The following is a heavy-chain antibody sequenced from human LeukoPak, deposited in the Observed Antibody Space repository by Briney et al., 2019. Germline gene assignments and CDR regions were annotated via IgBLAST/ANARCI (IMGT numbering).Heavy chain of an antibody. Sequence: SETLSLTCGVPGGSLTGYYWSWIRQPPGKGLEWIGEINHSGSTKYNPSLESRVSISLDTSKNHFSLRLSSVTAADTAVYYCARRVAFDIWGQGTMVTVSS. V-gene: IGHV4-34*01. J-gene: IGHJ3*02. CDR2: INHSGST. CDR1: GGSLTGYY. CDR3: ARRVAFDI.